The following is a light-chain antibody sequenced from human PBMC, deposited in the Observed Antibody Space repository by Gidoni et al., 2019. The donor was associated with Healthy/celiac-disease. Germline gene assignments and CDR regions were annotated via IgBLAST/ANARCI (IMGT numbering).Light chain of an antibody. J-gene: IGKJ1*01. CDR1: QSVSSN. CDR3: QQYNNWPPT. Sequence: EIVMTQSPATLSVSPGESATLSCRASQSVSSNLAWYQQTPGQAPRLLIYGASTRATGIPARFSGRGSGTEFTLTISSLQSEDFAFYYCQQYNNWPPTFGQGTKVEIK. V-gene: IGKV3-15*01. CDR2: GAS.